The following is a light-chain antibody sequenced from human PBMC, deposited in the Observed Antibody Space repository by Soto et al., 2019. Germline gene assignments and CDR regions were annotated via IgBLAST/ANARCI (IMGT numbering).Light chain of an antibody. CDR2: DVS. CDR3: CSYAGSYTFVV. CDR1: SSDVGGYNY. J-gene: IGLJ2*01. Sequence: QSALTQPRSVSGSPGQSVTISCTGTSSDVGGYNYVSWYQQHPGKAPKLMIYDVSKRPSGVPDRFSGSKSGNTASLAISGLQAEDEVGYYCCSYAGSYTFVVFGGGTKLTVL. V-gene: IGLV2-11*01.